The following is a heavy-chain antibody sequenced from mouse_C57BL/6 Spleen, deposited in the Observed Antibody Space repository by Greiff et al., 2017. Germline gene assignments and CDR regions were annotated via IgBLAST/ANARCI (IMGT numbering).Heavy chain of an antibody. V-gene: IGHV1-82*01. D-gene: IGHD1-1*01. Sequence: QVQLKESGPELVKPGASVKISCKASGYAFSSSWMNWVKQRPGKGLEWIGRIYPGDGDTNYNGKFKGKATLTADKSSSTAYMQLSSLTSEDSAVYFCARSDYYGSKGYWGQGTTLTVSS. J-gene: IGHJ2*01. CDR1: GYAFSSSW. CDR2: IYPGDGDT. CDR3: ARSDYYGSKGY.